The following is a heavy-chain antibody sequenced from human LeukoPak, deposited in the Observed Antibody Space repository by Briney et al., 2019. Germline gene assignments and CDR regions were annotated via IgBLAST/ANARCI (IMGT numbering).Heavy chain of an antibody. CDR2: ISTDGSST. CDR1: GFTFSSYW. CDR3: VREYSSSSGRAFDI. V-gene: IGHV3-74*01. Sequence: GGSLRLSCAASGFTFSSYWMHWVRQAPGNGRVWFSRISTDGSSTNSADSVKGRFTISRENAKNTLYLQMNSLRAEDTAVYYCVREYSSSSGRAFDIWGQGTMVTVS. J-gene: IGHJ3*02. D-gene: IGHD6-6*01.